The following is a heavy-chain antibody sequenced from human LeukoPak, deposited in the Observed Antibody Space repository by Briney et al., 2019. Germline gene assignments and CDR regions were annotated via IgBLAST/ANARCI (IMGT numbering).Heavy chain of an antibody. CDR3: AGRDY. Sequence: SETLSLTCTFSGGSVSSYYWSWIRQPAGKGLEWIGRIYTNGGTDYNASLTSRVTISVDKSNNQFSLEMTSVTVADTAVYYCAGRDYWGQGILVTVSS. V-gene: IGHV4-4*07. CDR1: GGSVSSYY. J-gene: IGHJ4*02. CDR2: IYTNGGT.